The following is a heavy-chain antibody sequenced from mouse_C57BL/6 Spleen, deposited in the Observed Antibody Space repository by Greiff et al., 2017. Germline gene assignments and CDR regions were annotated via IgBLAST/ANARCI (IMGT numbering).Heavy chain of an antibody. CDR3: ANPGTRFAY. J-gene: IGHJ3*01. D-gene: IGHD4-1*01. CDR2: IYPGDGDT. Sequence: QVQLQQSGPELVKPGASVKISCKASGYAFSSSWMNWVKQRPGKGLEWIGRIYPGDGDTNDNGKLKGKATLTADKSSITAYMQLSSLTSEDSAVYFCANPGTRFAYWGQGTLVTVSA. CDR1: GYAFSSSW. V-gene: IGHV1-82*01.